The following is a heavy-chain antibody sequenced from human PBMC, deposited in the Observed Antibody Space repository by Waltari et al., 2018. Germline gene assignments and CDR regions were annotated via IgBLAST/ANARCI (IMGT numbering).Heavy chain of an antibody. CDR1: GFTFSSNS. Sequence: EVQLVESGGGLVQPGGSLRLSCEASGFTFSSNSMNWVRQAPGKGLEWVSYISDTSNTIYYTDSVKGRFSISRDNAKNSLYLQMNNLRAEDTAVYYCASGSFYYHRHFDSWGQGTLVTVSS. D-gene: IGHD1-26*01. J-gene: IGHJ4*02. CDR2: ISDTSNTI. V-gene: IGHV3-48*01. CDR3: ASGSFYYHRHFDS.